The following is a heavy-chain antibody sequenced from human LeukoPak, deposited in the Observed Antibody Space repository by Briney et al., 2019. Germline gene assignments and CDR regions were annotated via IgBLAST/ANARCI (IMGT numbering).Heavy chain of an antibody. CDR3: GRVSESLVNGGVSWSFDN. D-gene: IGHD2-15*01. CDR2: IKQDGSEK. V-gene: IGHV3-7*03. CDR1: AFTFSSYW. Sequence: GGSLRPSSAPSAFTFSSYWMSCVRQAPGKGREWVANIKQDGSEKYYVASVKGRFTISRADAKHSLYLQMNSLRAEDTAVYYCGRVSESLVNGGVSWSFDNWGQGTLVTVSS. J-gene: IGHJ4*02.